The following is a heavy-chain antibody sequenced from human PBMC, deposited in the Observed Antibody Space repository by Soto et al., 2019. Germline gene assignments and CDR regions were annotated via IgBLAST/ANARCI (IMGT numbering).Heavy chain of an antibody. Sequence: SVKVSCKASGGTFSSYTISWVRQAPGQGLEWMGRIIPILGIANYAQKFQGRVTITADKSTSTAYMELSSLRSEDTAVYYCARDPFHDDSNYDWFYPWSQGNLVTVS. D-gene: IGHD4-4*01. CDR2: IIPILGIA. CDR1: GGTFSSYT. J-gene: IGHJ5*02. V-gene: IGHV1-69*04. CDR3: ARDPFHDDSNYDWFYP.